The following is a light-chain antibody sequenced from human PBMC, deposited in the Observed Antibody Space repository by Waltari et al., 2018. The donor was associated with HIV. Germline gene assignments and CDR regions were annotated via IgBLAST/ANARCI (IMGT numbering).Light chain of an antibody. V-gene: IGLV2-14*03. CDR3: GSYRSGAPYA. Sequence: QSALTQPASVSGSPGQSITISCTGTSSDIGTYDYVSWYQQHPGKAPKLLIYDVNKWPSGISNRFSGSKSGNSASLTISGLLAEDEADYYCGSYRSGAPYAFGTGTKVTVL. CDR1: SSDIGTYDY. J-gene: IGLJ1*01. CDR2: DVN.